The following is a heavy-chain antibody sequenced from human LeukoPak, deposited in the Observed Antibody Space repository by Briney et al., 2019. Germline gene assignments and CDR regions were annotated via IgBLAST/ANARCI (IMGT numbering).Heavy chain of an antibody. J-gene: IGHJ6*02. V-gene: IGHV1-69*13. D-gene: IGHD2-8*01. CDR1: GGTFISYA. Sequence: ASVKVSCKASGGTFISYAISRVRQAPGQGLEWMGGIIPIFGTANYAQKFQGRVTITADESTSTAYMELSSLRSEDTAVYYCGRTNGVLYYYYGMDVWGQGTTVTVSS. CDR3: GRTNGVLYYYYGMDV. CDR2: IIPIFGTA.